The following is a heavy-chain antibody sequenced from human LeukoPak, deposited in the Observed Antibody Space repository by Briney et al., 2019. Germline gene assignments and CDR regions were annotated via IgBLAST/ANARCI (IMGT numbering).Heavy chain of an antibody. CDR2: ISGNGGST. V-gene: IGHV3-64*01. CDR3: AKGGVAAAGTIDY. J-gene: IGHJ4*02. D-gene: IGHD6-13*01. CDR1: GFTFSSYA. Sequence: GRSLRLSCAASGFTFSSYAMHWVRQAPGKGLEYVSAISGNGGSTYYVNSVKGRFTISRDNSKNTLYLQMGSLRAEDMAVYYCAKGGVAAAGTIDYWGQGTLVTVSS.